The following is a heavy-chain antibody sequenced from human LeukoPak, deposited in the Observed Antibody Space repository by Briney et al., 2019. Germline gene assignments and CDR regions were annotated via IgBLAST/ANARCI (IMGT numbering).Heavy chain of an antibody. J-gene: IGHJ4*02. CDR1: GGSISSYY. D-gene: IGHD6-6*01. CDR2: IYTSGST. CDR3: ARRAPAYSSSSVVFDY. V-gene: IGHV4-4*09. Sequence: SETLSLTCTVSGGSISSYYWSWIRQPPGKGLEWIGYIYTSGSTNYNPSLKSRVTISVDTSKNQFSLKLSSVTAADTAVYYCARRAPAYSSSSVVFDYWGQRTLVTISS.